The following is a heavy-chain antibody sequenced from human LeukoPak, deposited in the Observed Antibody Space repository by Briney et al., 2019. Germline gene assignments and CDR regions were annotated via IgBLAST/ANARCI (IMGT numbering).Heavy chain of an antibody. J-gene: IGHJ3*02. D-gene: IGHD4-17*01. CDR1: GFTFSTYA. Sequence: GGSLRLSCAASGFTFSTYAMSRVRQAPGKGLEWVSLISGDGGSTYYADSVKGRFTISRDNSKNSLYLQMNSLRTEDTALYYCAKLSTVTNDAFDIWGQGTMVTVSS. V-gene: IGHV3-43*02. CDR2: ISGDGGST. CDR3: AKLSTVTNDAFDI.